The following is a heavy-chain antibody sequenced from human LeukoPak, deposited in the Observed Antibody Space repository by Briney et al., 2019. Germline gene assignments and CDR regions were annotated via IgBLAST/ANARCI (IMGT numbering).Heavy chain of an antibody. J-gene: IGHJ5*02. CDR1: GGSISSGSYY. D-gene: IGHD1-26*01. CDR3: ARVAREAPRWFDP. Sequence: PSQTLSLTCTVSGGSISSGSYYWSWIRQPAGKGLEWIGRIYTSGSTNYNPSLKSRVTISVDTSKNQFSLKLSSVTAADTAVYYCARVAREAPRWFDPWGQGTLVTVSS. CDR2: IYTSGST. V-gene: IGHV4-61*02.